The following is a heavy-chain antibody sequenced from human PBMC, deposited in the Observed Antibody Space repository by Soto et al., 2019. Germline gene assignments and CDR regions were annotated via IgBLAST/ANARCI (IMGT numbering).Heavy chain of an antibody. D-gene: IGHD5-18*01. J-gene: IGHJ3*02. CDR1: GFTFSSYG. CDR2: IWYDGSNK. CDR3: ARDTASDAFDI. Sequence: PGGSLRLSCAASGFTFSSYGMHWVRQAPGKGLEWVAVIWYDGSNKYYADSVKGRFTISRDNSKNTLYLQMNSLRAEDTAVYYCARDTASDAFDIWGQVXMVTV. V-gene: IGHV3-33*01.